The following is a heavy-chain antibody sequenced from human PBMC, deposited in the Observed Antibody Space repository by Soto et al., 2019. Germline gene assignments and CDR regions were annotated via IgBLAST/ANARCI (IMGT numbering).Heavy chain of an antibody. V-gene: IGHV4-31*03. J-gene: IGHJ5*02. CDR3: ARAKTTVTSFDP. CDR2: IYYSGTT. CDR1: GFSISSGGYY. Sequence: TLSLTCTVSGFSISSGGYYWSWIRQYPGKGLEWIGNIYYSGTTYYNPSLKSRLTISVDTSDNQFSLRLSSLTAADTAVYFCARAKTTVTSFDPWGQGTLVTVSS. D-gene: IGHD4-4*01.